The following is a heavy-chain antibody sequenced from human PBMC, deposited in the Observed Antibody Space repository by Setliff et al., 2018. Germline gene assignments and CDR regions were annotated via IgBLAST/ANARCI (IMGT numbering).Heavy chain of an antibody. J-gene: IGHJ6*03. CDR1: GYSISSGFS. CDR2: ILFSGDT. Sequence: LSLTCAVSGYSISSGFSWVWIRQSPGKGLEWIGRILFSGDTYYNPSLNSRVTISADTSKNQFSLNLSSVTAADTAVYYCARDNRARHYMDVWGKGTMVTVSS. D-gene: IGHD3-10*01. V-gene: IGHV4-38-2*02. CDR3: ARDNRARHYMDV.